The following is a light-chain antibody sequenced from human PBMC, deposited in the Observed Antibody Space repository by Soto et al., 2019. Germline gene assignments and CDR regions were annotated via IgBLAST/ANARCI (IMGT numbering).Light chain of an antibody. CDR1: SSDVGGYNY. Sequence: QSALTQPPSASGSPGQSVTISCTGTSSDVGGYNYVSWYQQHPGKAPKLMIYEVSKRPSGVPDRFSGSKSGNTGSLTVSGLQAEDEADYYCSSYAGSNNLGVFGGGTKLPS. CDR3: SSYAGSNNLGV. J-gene: IGLJ3*02. CDR2: EVS. V-gene: IGLV2-8*01.